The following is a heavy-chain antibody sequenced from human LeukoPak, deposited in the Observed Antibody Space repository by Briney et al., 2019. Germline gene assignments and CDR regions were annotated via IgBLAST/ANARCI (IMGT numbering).Heavy chain of an antibody. V-gene: IGHV4-30-4*01. D-gene: IGHD3-3*01. CDR1: GGSISSGDYY. Sequence: PSETLSLTCTVSGGSISSGDYYWSWIRQPPGKGLEWIGYIYYSGSTYYNLSLKSRVTISVDTSKNQFSLKLSSVTAADTAVYYCARVPDEITIFGDPGGWFDPWGQGTLVTVSS. J-gene: IGHJ5*02. CDR3: ARVPDEITIFGDPGGWFDP. CDR2: IYYSGST.